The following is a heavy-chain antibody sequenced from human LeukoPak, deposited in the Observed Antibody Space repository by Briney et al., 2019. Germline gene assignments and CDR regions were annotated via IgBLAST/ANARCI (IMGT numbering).Heavy chain of an antibody. CDR1: GYTFTSYD. Sequence: GASVKVSCKASGYTFTSYDINWVRQATGQGLEWMGWMNPNSGNTGYAQKFQGRVTMTRNTSISTAYMELSRLRSDDTAVYYCARDRSSSWYRRAFDIWGQGTMVTVSS. CDR2: MNPNSGNT. V-gene: IGHV1-8*01. J-gene: IGHJ3*02. D-gene: IGHD6-13*01. CDR3: ARDRSSSWYRRAFDI.